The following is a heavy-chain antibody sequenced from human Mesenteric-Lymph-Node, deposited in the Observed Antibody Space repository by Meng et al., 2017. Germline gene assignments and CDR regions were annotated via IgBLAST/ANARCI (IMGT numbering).Heavy chain of an antibody. CDR2: IYWDDDK. CDR3: PHSPDYYESSGYFDY. V-gene: IGHV2-5*08. J-gene: IGHJ4*02. Sequence: SGPTLMKPTPTLTLTCTFPEFSLSTSGMCVSWIRQPPGKALEWLALIYWDDDKRYSPSLKSSLTITKDTSKNQVVLTMTNMDPVDTATYYCPHSPDYYESSGYFDYCGQVTLVTVSS. CDR1: EFSLSTSGMC. D-gene: IGHD3-22*01.